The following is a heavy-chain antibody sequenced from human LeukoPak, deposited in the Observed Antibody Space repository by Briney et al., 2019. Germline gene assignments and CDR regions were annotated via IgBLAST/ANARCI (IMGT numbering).Heavy chain of an antibody. CDR2: IYTSGST. V-gene: IGHV4-61*02. CDR3: ARLRLYDSSGYHYYYYYMDV. Sequence: PSETLSLTCTVSGGSISSGSYYWSWIRQPAGKGLEWIGRIYTSGSTNYNPSLKSRVTISVDTSKNKFSLKLSSVTAADTAVYYCARLRLYDSSGYHYYYYYMDVWGKGTTVTVSS. J-gene: IGHJ6*03. D-gene: IGHD3-22*01. CDR1: GGSISSGSYY.